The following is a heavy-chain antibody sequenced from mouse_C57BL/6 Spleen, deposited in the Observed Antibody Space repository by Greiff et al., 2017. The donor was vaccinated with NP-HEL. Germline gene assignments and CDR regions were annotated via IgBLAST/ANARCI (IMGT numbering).Heavy chain of an antibody. CDR2: LSYDGSN. D-gene: IGHD1-1*01. CDR1: GYSITSGYY. Sequence: DVKLQESGPGLVKPSQSLSLTCSVTGYSITSGYYWNWIRQFPGNKLEWMGYLSYDGSNNYNPSLKNRISITRDTSKNQFFLKLNSVTTEDTATYYCARRYGSSYWYFDVWGTGTTVTVSS. V-gene: IGHV3-6*01. CDR3: ARRYGSSYWYFDV. J-gene: IGHJ1*03.